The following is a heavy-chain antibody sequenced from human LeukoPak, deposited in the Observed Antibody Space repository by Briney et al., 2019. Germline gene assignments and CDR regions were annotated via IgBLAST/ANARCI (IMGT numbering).Heavy chain of an antibody. CDR1: GGSISSSTYS. V-gene: IGHV4-39*07. CDR3: ARGLTRIAVAGTDY. CDR2: MYYSGST. Sequence: SETLSLTCTVSGGSISSSTYSWGWIRQPPGNGLEWIGSMYYSGSTYYNPSLKSRVTISVDTSKNQFSLKLSSVTAADTAVYYCARGLTRIAVAGTDYWGQGTLVTVSS. J-gene: IGHJ4*02. D-gene: IGHD6-19*01.